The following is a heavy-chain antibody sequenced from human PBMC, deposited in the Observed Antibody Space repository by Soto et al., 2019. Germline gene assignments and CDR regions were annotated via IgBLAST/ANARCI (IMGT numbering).Heavy chain of an antibody. Sequence: EVQLLESGGGLVQPGGSLRLSCAASGFTFSSYAMSWVRQAPGKGLEWVSAISGSGGSTYYADSVKGRFTISRDNSKNSLYLQMNSLRAEDTALYYWEKAPSKYASGGSGHLDYWGQGTLVTVSS. J-gene: IGHJ4*02. CDR3: EKAPSKYASGGSGHLDY. V-gene: IGHV3-23*01. CDR1: GFTFSSYA. CDR2: ISGSGGST. D-gene: IGHD2-15*01.